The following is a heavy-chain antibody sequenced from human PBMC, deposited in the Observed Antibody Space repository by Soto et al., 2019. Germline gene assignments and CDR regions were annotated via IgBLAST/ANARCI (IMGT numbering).Heavy chain of an antibody. Sequence: ASVKVSWKDAGYTFTGYYMHWVRQAPGQGLERMGWINANSGGTHYAQKVQGRVTMTRDTSISTAYMEPSRLRSDDTAVYYCGRAPLAIAVADACHYYGMDVCSKATTGTVFS. D-gene: IGHD6-19*01. CDR2: INANSGGT. J-gene: IGHJ6*04. CDR1: GYTFTGYY. V-gene: IGHV1-2*02. CDR3: GRAPLAIAVADACHYYGMDV.